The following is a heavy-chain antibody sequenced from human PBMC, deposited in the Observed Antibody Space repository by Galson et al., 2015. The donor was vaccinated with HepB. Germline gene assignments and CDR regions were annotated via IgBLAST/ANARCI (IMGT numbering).Heavy chain of an antibody. Sequence: LRLSCAASGFTFSSYSMNWVRQAPGKGLEWVSSISSSSSYIYYADSVKGRFTISRDNAKNSLYLQMNSLRAEDTAVYYCARAAFNGDYAYYYYGMDVWGQGTTVTVSS. J-gene: IGHJ6*02. CDR2: ISSSSSYI. V-gene: IGHV3-21*01. CDR1: GFTFSSYS. CDR3: ARAAFNGDYAYYYYGMDV. D-gene: IGHD4-17*01.